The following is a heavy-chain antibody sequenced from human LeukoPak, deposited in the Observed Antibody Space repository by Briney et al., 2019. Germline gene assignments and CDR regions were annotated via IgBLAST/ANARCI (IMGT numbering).Heavy chain of an antibody. CDR2: INPNINGT. V-gene: IGHV1-2*02. J-gene: IGHJ4*02. D-gene: IGHD6-6*01. Sequence: ASVKVSCKASGYTFTGYYIHWVRQAPGQGLEWMGWINPNINGTNYAQKFQGRVTMTGDRSISTAYMELSRLRSDDTAVYYCARGSSYYFDYWGQGTLVTVSS. CDR1: GYTFTGYY. CDR3: ARGSSYYFDY.